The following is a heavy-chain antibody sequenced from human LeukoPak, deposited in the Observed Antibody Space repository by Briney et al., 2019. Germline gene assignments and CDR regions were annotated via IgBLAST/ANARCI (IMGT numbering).Heavy chain of an antibody. J-gene: IGHJ6*02. D-gene: IGHD4-17*01. V-gene: IGHV4-39*07. CDR1: GGSISSSAYY. CDR2: LYYSGST. CDR3: ARESSMTTVTTSFHYGMDV. Sequence: SETLSLTCTVSGGSISSSAYYWGWIRQPPGKGLEWIGSLYYSGSTYYNPSLKSRVTISVDTSKNQFSLKLSSVTAADTAVYYCARESSMTTVTTSFHYGMDVWGQGTTVTVSS.